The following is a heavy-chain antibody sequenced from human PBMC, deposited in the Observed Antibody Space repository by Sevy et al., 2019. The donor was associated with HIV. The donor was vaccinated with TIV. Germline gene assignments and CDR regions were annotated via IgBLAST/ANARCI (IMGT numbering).Heavy chain of an antibody. CDR2: INHSGST. J-gene: IGHJ6*02. Sequence: SETLSLTCAVYGGSFSGYYWSWIRQPPGKGLEWIGEINHSGSTNYNPSLKSRVTISVDTSKNQFSLKLSSVTAADTAVYYCARGRGNCSSTSCYRAGYYYGMDVWGQGTTVTVSS. CDR1: GGSFSGYY. CDR3: ARGRGNCSSTSCYRAGYYYGMDV. D-gene: IGHD2-2*02. V-gene: IGHV4-34*01.